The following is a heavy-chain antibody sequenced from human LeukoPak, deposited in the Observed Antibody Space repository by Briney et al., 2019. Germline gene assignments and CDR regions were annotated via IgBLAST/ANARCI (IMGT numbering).Heavy chain of an antibody. CDR3: ARGVVEDYVWGSYRSYFDY. J-gene: IGHJ4*02. V-gene: IGHV4-39*07. D-gene: IGHD3-16*02. CDR2: IYYSGST. Sequence: SETLSLTCTVSGGSISSSSYYWGWIRPPPGKGLEWIGSIYYSGSTYFNPSLKSRVAISVDTSKNQFSLKLSSVTAADTAVYYCARGVVEDYVWGSYRSYFDYWGQGTLVTVSS. CDR1: GGSISSSSYY.